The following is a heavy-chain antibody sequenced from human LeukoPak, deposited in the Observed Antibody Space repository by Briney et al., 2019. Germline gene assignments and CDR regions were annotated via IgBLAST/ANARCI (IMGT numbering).Heavy chain of an antibody. CDR3: VRQGGQMGDIVVVPAATSFDY. CDR2: ISGRGDYI. V-gene: IGHV3-23*01. D-gene: IGHD2-2*01. CDR1: GFTFTTYA. Sequence: GGSLRLSCAASGFTFTTYAMTWVRQAPGKGLEWVSAISGRGDYIYYADSVKGRFTFSRDNYKNTLYLQMNSLRVEDTDLYYCVRQGGQMGDIVVVPAATSFDYWGQGTLVTVSS. J-gene: IGHJ4*02.